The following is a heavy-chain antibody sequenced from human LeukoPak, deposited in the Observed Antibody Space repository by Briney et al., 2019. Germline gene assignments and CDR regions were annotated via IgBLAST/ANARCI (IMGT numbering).Heavy chain of an antibody. V-gene: IGHV3-48*01. D-gene: IGHD1-14*01. CDR1: GFTFSSYS. CDR2: ISSSSTI. CDR3: ASDPHHASRMDV. Sequence: GGSLRLSCAASGFTFSSYSMNWVRQAPGKGLEWVSYISSSSTIYYANSVKGRFTISRDNAKNSLYLQMNSLRAEDTAVYYCASDPHHASRMDVWGQGTTVTVSS. J-gene: IGHJ6*02.